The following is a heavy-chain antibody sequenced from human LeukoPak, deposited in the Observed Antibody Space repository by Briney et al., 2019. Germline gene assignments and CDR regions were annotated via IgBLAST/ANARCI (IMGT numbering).Heavy chain of an antibody. CDR2: IYYGGNT. J-gene: IGHJ4*02. CDR1: AGSIRGGYYS. D-gene: IGHD6-19*01. CDR3: ARVAVAGTPIFDY. V-gene: IGHV4-30-4*01. Sequence: SETLSLTCTVSAGSIRGGYYSWSWLRQPPGEGLEWIGYIYYGGNTYYNPSLKSRLSIAVDTSKNQFSLKLSSVTAADTAVYYCARVAVAGTPIFDYWGQGALVTVSS.